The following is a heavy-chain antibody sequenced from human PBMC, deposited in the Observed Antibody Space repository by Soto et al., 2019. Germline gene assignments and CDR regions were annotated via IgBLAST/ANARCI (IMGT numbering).Heavy chain of an antibody. Sequence: GESLKISCKGSGYSFTSYWIGWVRQMPGKGLEWMGIIYPGDSDTRYSPSFQGQVTISADKSISTAYLQWSSLKASDTAMYYCARLKAIAVAGTKWFDPWGQGTLVTVSS. J-gene: IGHJ5*02. V-gene: IGHV5-51*01. CDR3: ARLKAIAVAGTKWFDP. D-gene: IGHD6-19*01. CDR1: GYSFTSYW. CDR2: IYPGDSDT.